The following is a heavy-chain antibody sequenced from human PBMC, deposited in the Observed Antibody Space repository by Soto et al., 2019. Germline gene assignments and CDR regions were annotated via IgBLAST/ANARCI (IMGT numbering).Heavy chain of an antibody. CDR3: ARQGGTGDREGAFDI. D-gene: IGHD7-27*01. Sequence: SETLSLTCTVSGGSISSYYWSWIRQPPGKGLEWIGYIYYSGSTNYNPSLKSRVTISVDTSKNQFSLKLSSVTAADTAVYYCARQGGTGDREGAFDIWGQGTMVTVSS. CDR2: IYYSGST. J-gene: IGHJ3*02. CDR1: GGSISSYY. V-gene: IGHV4-59*08.